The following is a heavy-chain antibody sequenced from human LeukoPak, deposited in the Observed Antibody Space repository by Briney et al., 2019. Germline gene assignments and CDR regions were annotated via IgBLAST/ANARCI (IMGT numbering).Heavy chain of an antibody. Sequence: SETLSLTCAVYGGSFSGYYRSWIRQPPGKGLEWIGEINHSGSTNYNPSLKSRVTISVDTSKNQFSLELSSVTAADTAVYYCARAGSHYDILTGYPVYYYGMDVWGQGTTVTVSS. D-gene: IGHD3-9*01. CDR1: GGSFSGYY. CDR2: INHSGST. CDR3: ARAGSHYDILTGYPVYYYGMDV. V-gene: IGHV4-34*01. J-gene: IGHJ6*02.